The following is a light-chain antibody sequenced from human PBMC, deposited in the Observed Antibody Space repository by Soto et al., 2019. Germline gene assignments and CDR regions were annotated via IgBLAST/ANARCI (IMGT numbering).Light chain of an antibody. V-gene: IGKV3-20*01. J-gene: IGKJ5*01. Sequence: EIVLTQSPGALSLSPGERATLSCWASESVGDYLAWYQQKPGQAPRLLIYGATKRTSGTPDRFSGTGFETAFTLAISRLEPGDFAVYYCQQYVTSPAITFGQGTRLEIK. CDR1: ESVGDY. CDR3: QQYVTSPAIT. CDR2: GAT.